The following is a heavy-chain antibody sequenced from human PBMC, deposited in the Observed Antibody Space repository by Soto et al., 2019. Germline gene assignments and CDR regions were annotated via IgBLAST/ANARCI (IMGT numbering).Heavy chain of an antibody. D-gene: IGHD5-18*01. J-gene: IGHJ6*02. CDR1: GYSFSTYS. CDR2: ISYDGSNK. CDR3: AKGNLKSDTAMVTGFDYYGMDV. V-gene: IGHV3-30*18. Sequence: LKISCKGSGYSFSTYSIGWVRQMPGKGLEWVAVISYDGSNKYYADSVKGRFTISRDNSKNTLYLQMNSLRAEDTAVYYCAKGNLKSDTAMVTGFDYYGMDVWGQGTTVTVSS.